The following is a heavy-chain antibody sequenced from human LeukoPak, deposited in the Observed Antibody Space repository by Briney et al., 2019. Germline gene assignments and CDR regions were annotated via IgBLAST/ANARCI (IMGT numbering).Heavy chain of an antibody. Sequence: GESLKIPCKGSGYSFTSYWIGRVRQMPGKGLEWMGSIYPGDCDTRYSPSFQGQVTISADKSISTAYLQWSSLKASDTAMYYCARHQEPGIAAAGIDYWGQGTLVTVSS. CDR1: GYSFTSYW. V-gene: IGHV5-51*01. J-gene: IGHJ4*02. CDR3: ARHQEPGIAAAGIDY. D-gene: IGHD6-13*01. CDR2: IYPGDCDT.